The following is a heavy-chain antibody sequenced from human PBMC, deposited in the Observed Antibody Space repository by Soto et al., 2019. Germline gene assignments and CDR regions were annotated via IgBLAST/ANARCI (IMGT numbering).Heavy chain of an antibody. D-gene: IGHD5-12*01. CDR1: GFTFSDYY. CDR3: ASTLVAPGY. CDR2: ISSGSRYT. J-gene: IGHJ4*02. V-gene: IGHV3-11*06. Sequence: QVQLVESGGGLVKPGGSLRLSCAASGFTFSDYYMSWIRQAPGKGLEWVSYISSGSRYTNYADSVKGRFTISRDNAKNSLYLQMNSLRADDTAVYYCASTLVAPGYWGQGTLVTVSS.